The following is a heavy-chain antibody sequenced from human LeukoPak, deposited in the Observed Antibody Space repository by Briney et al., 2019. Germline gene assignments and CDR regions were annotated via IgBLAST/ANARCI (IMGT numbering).Heavy chain of an antibody. J-gene: IGHJ5*02. V-gene: IGHV3-30*02. Sequence: GGSLRLSCAASGFTFSSYGMHWVRLAPGKGMEWVAFIRYDGSNKYYADSVKGRFTISRDNSKNTLYLQMNSLRAEDTAVYYCAKCDPSSTSCYGWFDPWGQGTLVTVSS. CDR3: AKCDPSSTSCYGWFDP. D-gene: IGHD2-2*01. CDR1: GFTFSSYG. CDR2: IRYDGSNK.